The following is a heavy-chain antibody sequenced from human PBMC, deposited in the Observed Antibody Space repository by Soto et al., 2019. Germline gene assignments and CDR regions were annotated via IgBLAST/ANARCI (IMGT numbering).Heavy chain of an antibody. CDR3: AKGGGTYWSDTSAYSAFDY. D-gene: IGHD3-22*01. CDR1: GFSFTTFA. V-gene: IGHV3-30*18. CDR2: IASDVSKK. Sequence: SLRRSFASSGFSFTTFAIHWLRQAPGKGLEWVAVIASDVSKKDSVESVKGRFTISRDNSKNTLSLQMISLRAEDTAVYYCAKGGGTYWSDTSAYSAFDYWDQGT. J-gene: IGHJ4*02.